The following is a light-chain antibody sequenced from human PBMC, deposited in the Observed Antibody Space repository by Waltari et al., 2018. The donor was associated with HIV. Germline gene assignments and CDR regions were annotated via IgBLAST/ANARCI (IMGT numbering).Light chain of an antibody. CDR1: SSNIGSHT. CDR3: ATWDDSLNGHV. V-gene: IGLV1-44*01. Sequence: QSVLTQPPSPSGTPGQRVTISCSVTSSNIGSHTVDWYQQLPGAAPKLLLYSTNQLPSGVPDRVSGSKSGTSASLAISGLQSEDEADYFCATWDDSLNGHVFGGGTKLTV. CDR2: STN. J-gene: IGLJ3*02.